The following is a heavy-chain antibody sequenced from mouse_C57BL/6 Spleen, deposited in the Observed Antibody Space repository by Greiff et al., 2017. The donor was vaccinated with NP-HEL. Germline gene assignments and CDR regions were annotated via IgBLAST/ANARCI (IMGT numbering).Heavy chain of an antibody. CDR1: GYTFTGYW. Sequence: QVQLQQSGAELMKGASVKLSCKATGYTFTGYWIEWVKQRPGHGLEWIGEILPGSGSTNYNEKFKGKATFTADTSSNTAYMQLSSLTTEDSAIYYCASVYSNYDYYAMDYWGQGTSVTVSS. CDR3: ASVYSNYDYYAMDY. J-gene: IGHJ4*01. V-gene: IGHV1-9*01. CDR2: ILPGSGST. D-gene: IGHD2-5*01.